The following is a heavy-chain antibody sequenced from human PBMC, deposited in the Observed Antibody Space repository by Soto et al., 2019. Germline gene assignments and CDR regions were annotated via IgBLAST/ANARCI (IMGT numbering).Heavy chain of an antibody. CDR3: ARQVVDGTVAGAGSFDY. J-gene: IGHJ4*02. V-gene: IGHV4-39*01. Sequence: QLQLQESGPGLVKPSETLSLTCTVSGGSISSTTYYWVWIRQPPGKGLEWIGSFYYSVSTYYNPSLKSRVPISVDTSETHFSLKLSSVTAADMAVYYCARQVVDGTVAGAGSFDYWGQGTLVTVSS. D-gene: IGHD6-19*01. CDR2: FYYSVST. CDR1: GGSISSTTYY.